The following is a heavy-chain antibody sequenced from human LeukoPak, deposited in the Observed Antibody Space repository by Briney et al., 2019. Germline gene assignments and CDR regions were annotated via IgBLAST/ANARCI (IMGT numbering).Heavy chain of an antibody. D-gene: IGHD6-19*01. J-gene: IGHJ5*02. Sequence: PSETLSLTCTVSGGSISSYYWSWIRQPPGKGLEWIGYIYYSGSTNYNPSLKSRVTISVDTSKNQFSLKLSSVTAADTAVYYCARHPTAYSSGWHGPPNWFDPWGQGTLVTVSS. CDR1: GGSISSYY. CDR3: ARHPTAYSSGWHGPPNWFDP. CDR2: IYYSGST. V-gene: IGHV4-59*08.